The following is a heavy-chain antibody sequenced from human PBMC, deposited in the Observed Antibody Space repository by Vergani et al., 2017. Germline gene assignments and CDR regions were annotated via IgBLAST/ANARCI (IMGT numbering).Heavy chain of an antibody. CDR2: ISNSGNTI. V-gene: IGHV3-11*01. CDR1: GFSFSDHY. CDR3: ARQGYCSSTSCYGYYYYYGMDV. Sequence: QVQLVESGGGLVKPGGSLRLSCAASGFSFSDHYMTWIRQAPGKGLEWVSYISNSGNTIEYADSVKGRFSISRDNAKSSLFLQMDSLRAEDTAVYYCARQGYCSSTSCYGYYYYYGMDVWGQGTTVTVSS. D-gene: IGHD2-2*01. J-gene: IGHJ6*02.